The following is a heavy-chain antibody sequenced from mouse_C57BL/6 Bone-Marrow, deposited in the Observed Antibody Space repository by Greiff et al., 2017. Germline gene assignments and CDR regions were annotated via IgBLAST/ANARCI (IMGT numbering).Heavy chain of an antibody. D-gene: IGHD1-1*01. Sequence: EVMLVESGGGLVQSGRSLRLSCATSGFTFSDFYMEWVRQAPGKGLEWIAASRNKANDYTTEYSASVKGRFIVSRDTSQSILYLQMNALRAEDTAIYYCARDANYGSSYPYYAMDYWGQGTSVTVSS. J-gene: IGHJ4*01. V-gene: IGHV7-1*01. CDR2: SRNKANDYTT. CDR3: ARDANYGSSYPYYAMDY. CDR1: GFTFSDFY.